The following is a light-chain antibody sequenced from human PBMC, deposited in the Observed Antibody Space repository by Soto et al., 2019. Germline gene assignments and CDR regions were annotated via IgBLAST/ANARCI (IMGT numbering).Light chain of an antibody. J-gene: IGKJ1*01. Sequence: EIVLTQSPATLSLSPGERATRSCRASQSVSRNFLAGYHQRPGQAPRLVIYGASSRATGIPDRFTGSGSGTDFTLTISRLEPEDFAMYYCQQYGESPWTFGQGKRWIS. CDR3: QQYGESPWT. V-gene: IGKV3-20*01. CDR2: GAS. CDR1: QSVSRNF.